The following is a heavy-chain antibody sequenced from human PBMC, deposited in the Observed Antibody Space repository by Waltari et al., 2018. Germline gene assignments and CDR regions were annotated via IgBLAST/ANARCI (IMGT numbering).Heavy chain of an antibody. CDR3: AREITIFGVVMQFRNMDV. CDR2: IYSCGST. CDR1: GGSISSSSYY. J-gene: IGHJ6*03. Sequence: QLQLQESGPGLVKPSETLSPTCTVSGGSISSSSYYWGWIRQTPGKGLAWIGLIYSCGSTYYNPSLKSRVTISVDTSKNQFSLKLSSVTAADTAVYYCAREITIFGVVMQFRNMDVWGKGTTVTISS. D-gene: IGHD3-3*01. V-gene: IGHV4-39*07.